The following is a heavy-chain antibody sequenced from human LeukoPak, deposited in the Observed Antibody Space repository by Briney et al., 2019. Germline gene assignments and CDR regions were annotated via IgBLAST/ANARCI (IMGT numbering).Heavy chain of an antibody. V-gene: IGHV3-11*01. D-gene: IGHD3-22*01. CDR1: GFTLSDYY. J-gene: IGHJ3*02. CDR3: ARDAYYYDSSSYYRNAFDI. CDR2: IYGIDSTI. Sequence: PGGSLRLSCAASGFTLSDYYMSWIRQAPGKGLEWLSYIYGIDSTISYAASVKGRFTISRDNAKNSLYLQMNSLRAEDTAVYYCARDAYYYDSSSYYRNAFDIWGQGTVVTVSS.